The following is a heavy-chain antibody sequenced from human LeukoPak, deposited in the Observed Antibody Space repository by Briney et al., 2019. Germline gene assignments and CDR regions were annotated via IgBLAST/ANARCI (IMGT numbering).Heavy chain of an antibody. J-gene: IGHJ2*01. Sequence: SETLSLTCTVSGDSITYWNWIRQPPGKGLEWIGTIYSHGRTVCNPSLKSRVTMSTDTSKSQVSLRLSSVTAADTAVYYCARGLAGPTSGAIYFDIWGRGTLVTVSS. CDR1: GDSITY. V-gene: IGHV4-59*01. CDR3: ARGLAGPTSGAIYFDI. D-gene: IGHD3-3*01. CDR2: IYSHGRT.